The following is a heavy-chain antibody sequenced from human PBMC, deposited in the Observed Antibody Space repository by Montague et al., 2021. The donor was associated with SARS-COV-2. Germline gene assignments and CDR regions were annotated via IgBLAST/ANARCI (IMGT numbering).Heavy chain of an antibody. CDR2: IDPSDDDT. J-gene: IGHJ6*02. Sequence: QSGAEVKKPGESLKISCKGSGYTFTNYWIAWVRQMPGKGLEWMGIIDPSDDDTTYSPSFQGQVIISADESITTAYLQWSSLKASDTAIYYCARKGDYYDLDVWGQGATVTVSS. CDR1: GYTFTNYW. CDR3: ARKGDYYDLDV. V-gene: IGHV5-51*01.